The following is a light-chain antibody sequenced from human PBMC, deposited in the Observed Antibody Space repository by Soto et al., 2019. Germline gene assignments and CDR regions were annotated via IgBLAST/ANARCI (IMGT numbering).Light chain of an antibody. CDR1: QGISSY. CDR3: QQYYSYPPWT. V-gene: IGKV1-8*01. J-gene: IGKJ1*01. CDR2: AAS. Sequence: ALRMTQSPSSFSASTGDRVTITCRASQGISSYLAWYQQKPGKAPKLLIYAASTLQSGAPSRFTGSASGTDFTLTIGCLQSEDFATYYCQQYYSYPPWTFGQGTKVEIK.